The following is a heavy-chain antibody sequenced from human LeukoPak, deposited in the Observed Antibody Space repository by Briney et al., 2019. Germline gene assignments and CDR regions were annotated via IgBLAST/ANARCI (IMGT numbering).Heavy chain of an antibody. CDR2: ISSSSSYI. D-gene: IGHD3-3*01. V-gene: IGHV3-21*01. CDR1: GFTFSSYS. Sequence: GGSLRLSCAASGFTFSSYSMNWVRQAPGKGLEWVSSISSSSSYIYYADSVRGRFTISRDNAKNSPYLQMNSLRAEDTAVYYCARGGGKAYYDFWSGYYPTNWFDPWGQGTLVTVSS. J-gene: IGHJ5*02. CDR3: ARGGGKAYYDFWSGYYPTNWFDP.